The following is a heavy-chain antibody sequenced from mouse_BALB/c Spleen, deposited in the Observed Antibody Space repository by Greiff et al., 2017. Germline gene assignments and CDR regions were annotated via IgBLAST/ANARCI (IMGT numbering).Heavy chain of an antibody. CDR2: ISDGGSYT. CDR3: ARDGNYFDY. Sequence: EVQRVESGGGLVKPGGSLKLSCAASGFTFSDYYMYWVRQTPEKRLEWVATISDGGSYTYYPDSVKGRFTISRDNAKNNLYLQMSSLKSEDTAMYYCARDGNYFDYWGQGTTLTVSS. V-gene: IGHV5-4*02. CDR1: GFTFSDYY. D-gene: IGHD1-1*02. J-gene: IGHJ2*01.